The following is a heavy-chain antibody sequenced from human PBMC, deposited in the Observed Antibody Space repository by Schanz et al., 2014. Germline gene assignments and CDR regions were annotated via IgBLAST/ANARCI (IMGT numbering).Heavy chain of an antibody. J-gene: IGHJ4*02. D-gene: IGHD2-21*01. CDR3: AKSDGLAPFDY. CDR1: GFTFSSYD. CDR2: IGLSGDT. Sequence: EVQLVESGGGLVQPWGSLRLSCAASGFTFSSYDMHWVRQATGKGLEWVSVIGLSGDTYYPGSVKGRFTISRENAKNTLYLQLNSLRAEDTAVHYCAKSDGLAPFDYGGQGTLVNVS. V-gene: IGHV3-13*01.